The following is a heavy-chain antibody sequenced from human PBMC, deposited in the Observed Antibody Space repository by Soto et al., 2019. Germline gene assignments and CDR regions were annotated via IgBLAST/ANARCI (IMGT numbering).Heavy chain of an antibody. V-gene: IGHV4-59*01. D-gene: IGHD5-18*01. CDR2: IYDSGST. CDR3: ARERIQLWSSRCDP. Sequence: PSETMSLTCTVSGGRINRYYWSWIRQPPGKGLEWIGYIYDSGSTNYNPSLKSRVTISVDTSKNPFSLKLSSVTAADTAVYYCARERIQLWSSRCDPWGQGTLVSVSS. J-gene: IGHJ5*02. CDR1: GGRINRYY.